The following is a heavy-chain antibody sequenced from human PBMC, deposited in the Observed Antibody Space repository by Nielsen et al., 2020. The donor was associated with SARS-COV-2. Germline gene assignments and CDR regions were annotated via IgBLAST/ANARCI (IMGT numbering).Heavy chain of an antibody. Sequence: WIRQPPGKGLEWVAVISYDGSNKYYADSVKGRFTISRDNSKNTLYLQMNSLRAEDTAVYYCAKRYMVRGVNGAFDIWGQGTMVTVSS. CDR2: ISYDGSNK. CDR3: AKRYMVRGVNGAFDI. V-gene: IGHV3-30-3*02. D-gene: IGHD3-10*01. J-gene: IGHJ3*02.